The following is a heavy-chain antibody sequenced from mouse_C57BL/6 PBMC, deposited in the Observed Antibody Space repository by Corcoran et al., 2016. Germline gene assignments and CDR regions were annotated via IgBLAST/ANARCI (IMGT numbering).Heavy chain of an antibody. CDR2: INTYSGVP. D-gene: IGHD4-1*01. J-gene: IGHJ4*01. Sequence: QIQLVQSGPELKKPGETVKISCKASGYTFTTYGMSWVKQAPGKGLKWMGWINTYSGVPTYADDFKGRVAFSLETSASTAYLQINNLKNEDTATYFCARTGTGDAMDYWGQGTSVTVSS. CDR3: ARTGTGDAMDY. V-gene: IGHV9-3*01. CDR1: GYTFTTYG.